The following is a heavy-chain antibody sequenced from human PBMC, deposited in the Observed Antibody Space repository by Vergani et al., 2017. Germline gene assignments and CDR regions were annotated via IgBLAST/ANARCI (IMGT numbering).Heavy chain of an antibody. Sequence: QVTLRESGPALVKPTQTLTLTCTFSGFSLSTSGMCVSWVRPPPGKALEWLALIDWDDDKYYSTSLKTRLTISKDTSKNQVILTMTNMDPVDTATYYCARISQESPSSTSCSTGWFDPGGQGTLVTVSS. CDR1: GFSLSTSGMC. D-gene: IGHD2-2*01. CDR2: IDWDDDK. CDR3: ARISQESPSSTSCSTGWFDP. V-gene: IGHV2-70*20. J-gene: IGHJ5*02.